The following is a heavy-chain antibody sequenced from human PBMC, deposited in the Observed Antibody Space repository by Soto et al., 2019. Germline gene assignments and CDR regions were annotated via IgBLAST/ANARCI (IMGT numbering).Heavy chain of an antibody. CDR1: GDTFRNYA. D-gene: IGHD5-12*01. CDR2: VIPFLGTT. J-gene: IGHJ4*02. Sequence: SVKVSCKASGDTFRNYAIGWVRQARGQGLEWMGNVIPFLGTTNYAQNFQGRVTISADESTSTAYVELSSLRSDDTAIYYCATEAIAPMATGGPAHYWGQGTLVTVSS. CDR3: ATEAIAPMATGGPAHY. V-gene: IGHV1-69*11.